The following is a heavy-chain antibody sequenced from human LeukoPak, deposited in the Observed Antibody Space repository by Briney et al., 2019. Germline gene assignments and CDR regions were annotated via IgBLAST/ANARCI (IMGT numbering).Heavy chain of an antibody. Sequence: SETLSLTCTVSGASMSSHYWGWIRQPPGKGLEWIGSIYYSGSTYYNPSLKSRVTISVDTSKNQFSLKLSSVTAADTAVYYCAGETYYYDSSGYYYPWYFDYWGQGTLVTVSS. CDR2: IYYSGST. CDR3: AGETYYYDSSGYYYPWYFDY. V-gene: IGHV4-39*01. J-gene: IGHJ4*02. CDR1: GASMSSHY. D-gene: IGHD3-22*01.